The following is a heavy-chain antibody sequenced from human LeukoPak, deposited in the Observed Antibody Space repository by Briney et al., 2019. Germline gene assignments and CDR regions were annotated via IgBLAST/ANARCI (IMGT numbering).Heavy chain of an antibody. D-gene: IGHD2-2*01. J-gene: IGHJ1*01. CDR2: IRYDGSEK. Sequence: GGSLRLSCVASGFSFSSFGMHWVRQAPGRGLEWVAFIRYDGSEKSDADSVKGRLTISRDNSKKTLYLQMNDLSTEDTAVYYCSKYRCAPSTGEYSEHWGQGTPVIVSS. CDR3: SKYRCAPSTGEYSEH. CDR1: GFSFSSFG. V-gene: IGHV3-30*02.